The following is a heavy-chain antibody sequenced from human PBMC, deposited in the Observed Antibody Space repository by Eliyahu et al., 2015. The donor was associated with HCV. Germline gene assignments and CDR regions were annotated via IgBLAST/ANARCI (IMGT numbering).Heavy chain of an antibody. D-gene: IGHD6-13*01. Sequence: EVQLVESGGGLVKPGGSLRLSCAASGFTFSGYSMNWVRQAPGKGLEWVSSISSSSTYIYYADSVKGRFTISRDNAKNSLYLQMNSLRAEDTAVYYCARGIYSSSGGISYYFDYWGQGTLVTVSS. CDR1: GFTFSGYS. CDR2: ISSSSTYI. CDR3: ARGIYSSSGGISYYFDY. V-gene: IGHV3-21*01. J-gene: IGHJ4*02.